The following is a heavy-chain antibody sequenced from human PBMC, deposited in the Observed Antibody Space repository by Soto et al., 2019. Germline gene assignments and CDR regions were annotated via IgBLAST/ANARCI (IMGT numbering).Heavy chain of an antibody. CDR2: INSDGSTT. D-gene: IGHD6-19*01. CDR3: ARGGFNQWLLDS. Sequence: EVQLVESGGGLVQPGGSLRLSCAASGFTFSDYWIHWVRQAPGKGLVWVSRINSDGSTTNQADSVKGRFTISRDNAKNTLYLQMNRLRAEDTAVYYCARGGFNQWLLDSWGQGTLVTVSS. V-gene: IGHV3-74*01. CDR1: GFTFSDYW. J-gene: IGHJ4*02.